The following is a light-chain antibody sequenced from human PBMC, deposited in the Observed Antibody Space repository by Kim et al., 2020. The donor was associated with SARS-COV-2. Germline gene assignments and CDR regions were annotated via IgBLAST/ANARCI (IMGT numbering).Light chain of an antibody. Sequence: SYELTQPPSVSVSPGQTANITCSGDKLGEKYACWYQQKPGQSPVLVIYQDIKRPSGIPERFSGSNSGNTATLTISGTQAMDEADYYCQTWDSSTVVFGGG. CDR2: QDI. CDR1: KLGEKY. CDR3: QTWDSSTVV. J-gene: IGLJ2*01. V-gene: IGLV3-1*01.